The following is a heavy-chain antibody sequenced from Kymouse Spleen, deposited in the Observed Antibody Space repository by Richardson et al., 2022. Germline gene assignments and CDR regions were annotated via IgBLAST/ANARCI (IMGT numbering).Heavy chain of an antibody. CDR3: AKDNDYVWGSYRSFFDY. Sequence: EVQLVESGGGLVQPGRSLRLSCAASGFTFDDYAMHWVRQAPGKGLEWVSGISWNSGSIGYADSVKGRFTISRDNAKNSLYLQMNSLRAEDTALYYCAKDNDYVWGSYRSFFDYWGQGTLVTVSS. CDR1: GFTFDDYA. D-gene: IGHD3-16*02. V-gene: IGHV3-9*01. CDR2: ISWNSGSI. J-gene: IGHJ4*02.